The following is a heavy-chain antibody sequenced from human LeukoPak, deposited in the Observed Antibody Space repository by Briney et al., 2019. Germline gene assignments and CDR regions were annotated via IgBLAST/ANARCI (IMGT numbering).Heavy chain of an antibody. J-gene: IGHJ4*02. CDR2: IYYSEST. Sequence: SETLSLTCTVSGGSISSYYWSWIRQPPGKGLEWIGYIYYSESTNYNPSLKSRVTISVDTSKNQFSLKLSSVTAVDTAVYYCARAPTVTDFDYWGQGTLVTVSS. CDR3: ARAPTVTDFDY. D-gene: IGHD4-17*01. V-gene: IGHV4-59*01. CDR1: GGSISSYY.